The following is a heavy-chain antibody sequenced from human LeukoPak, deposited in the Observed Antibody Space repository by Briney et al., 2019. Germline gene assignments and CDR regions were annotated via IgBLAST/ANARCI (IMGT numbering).Heavy chain of an antibody. CDR1: GFTVSSNY. CDR2: IYSGGST. Sequence: GGSLRLSCAASGFTVSSNYMSWVRQAPGKGLEWASVIYSGGSTYYADSVKGRFTISRDNSKNTLYLQMNSLRAEDTAVYYCASADTAMAPGIWGQGTMVTVSS. V-gene: IGHV3-53*01. CDR3: ASADTAMAPGI. D-gene: IGHD5-18*01. J-gene: IGHJ3*02.